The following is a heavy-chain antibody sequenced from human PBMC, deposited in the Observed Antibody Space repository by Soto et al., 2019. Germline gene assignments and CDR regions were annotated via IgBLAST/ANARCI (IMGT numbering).Heavy chain of an antibody. CDR1: GGSISSSDYY. CDR3: ARILTTHSPYFDY. V-gene: IGHV4-39*02. D-gene: IGHD4-4*01. Sequence: SETLSLTCTVSGGSISSSDYYWGWVRQPPGKGLEWIGHISYYGDTYYSPSLESRVAISVDSSKKHFSLKLTSVTAADTAVYFCARILTTHSPYFDYWGQGALVTVSS. J-gene: IGHJ4*02. CDR2: ISYYGDT.